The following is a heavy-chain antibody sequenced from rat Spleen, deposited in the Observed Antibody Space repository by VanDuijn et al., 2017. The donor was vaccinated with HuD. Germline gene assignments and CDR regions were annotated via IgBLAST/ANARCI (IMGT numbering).Heavy chain of an antibody. J-gene: IGHJ3*01. D-gene: IGHD4-3*01. V-gene: IGHV5-31*01. CDR3: TRQETSGYSNWFAY. Sequence: EVQLVESGGGLVQPGRSLKLSCVASGFTFNNYWMTWIRQAPGKGLEWVASITNTGGSTYYPDSVKGRFTISRDNAKSTLYLQMNSLRYEDTATYYCTRQETSGYSNWFAYWGQGTLVTVSS. CDR2: ITNTGGST. CDR1: GFTFNNYW.